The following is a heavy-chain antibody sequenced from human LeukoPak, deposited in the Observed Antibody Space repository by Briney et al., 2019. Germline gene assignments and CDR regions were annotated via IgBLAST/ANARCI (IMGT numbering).Heavy chain of an antibody. CDR1: GGSISSSSYY. D-gene: IGHD6-19*01. J-gene: IGHJ5*02. V-gene: IGHV4-39*07. Sequence: SETLSLTCTVSGGSISSSSYYWGWIRQPPGKGLEWIGTIYYNGNTYYNPSLKSRVTISVDMSKNQFSLKLSSVTAADTAVYYCVRGRYSSGWFKDKNWFDPWGQGIPVTVSS. CDR2: IYYNGNT. CDR3: VRGRYSSGWFKDKNWFDP.